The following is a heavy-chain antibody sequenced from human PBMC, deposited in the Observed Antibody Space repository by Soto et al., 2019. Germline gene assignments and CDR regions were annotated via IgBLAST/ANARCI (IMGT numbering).Heavy chain of an antibody. J-gene: IGHJ6*03. Sequence: EVQLVESGGGLVQPGGSLRLSCAASGFTFSSYAMHWVRQAPGKGLEYVSAISSNGGSTYYANSVKGRFTISRDNSKNTLYLQMGSLRAEDMAVYYCARRPVVIRRGLYYYYMDVWGKGTTVTVSS. CDR2: ISSNGGST. CDR3: ARRPVVIRRGLYYYYMDV. D-gene: IGHD3-22*01. V-gene: IGHV3-64*01. CDR1: GFTFSSYA.